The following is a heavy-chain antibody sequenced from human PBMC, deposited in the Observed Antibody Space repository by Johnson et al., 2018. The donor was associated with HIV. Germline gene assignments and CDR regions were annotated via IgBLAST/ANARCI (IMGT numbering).Heavy chain of an antibody. Sequence: QVQLVESGGGVVQPGGSLRLSCAASGFTFSSYGMHWVRQAPGKGMDWVAFISYEGSNKYYAASVKGRFTISRDNSKNTLYLQMNSLRAEDTAVYYCARDYREANAFDIWGQGTMVTVSS. CDR2: ISYEGSNK. CDR1: GFTFSSYG. J-gene: IGHJ3*02. V-gene: IGHV3-30*19. CDR3: ARDYREANAFDI. D-gene: IGHD1-26*01.